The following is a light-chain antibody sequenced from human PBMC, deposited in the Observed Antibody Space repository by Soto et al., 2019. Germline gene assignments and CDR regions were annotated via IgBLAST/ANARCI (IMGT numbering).Light chain of an antibody. CDR3: SSYTSRSFVV. CDR1: VNDMTFYDY. CDR2: RVN. Sequence: QSALTQPASVSGSPGHSITISCTGAVNDMTFYDYISWYQHHPGKAPKLIIFRVNNRPSGVSIRFSGSKSGNAASLRISGLQAEDEADYYCSSYTSRSFVVFGGGTKLTVL. V-gene: IGLV2-14*03. J-gene: IGLJ2*01.